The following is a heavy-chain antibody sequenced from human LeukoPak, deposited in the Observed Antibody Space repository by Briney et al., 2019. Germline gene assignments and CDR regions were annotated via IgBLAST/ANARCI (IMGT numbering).Heavy chain of an antibody. J-gene: IGHJ4*02. CDR2: IYNSGST. Sequence: PSETLSLTCTISGGSISSDYWSWIRQPPGKGLEWIGYIYNSGSTNYNPSLRSRVTISVDTSKNQFSLKLTSVTAADTAVYYCARVIGYYGSGSYFRLDYWGQGNLVTVSS. CDR1: GGSISSDY. CDR3: ARVIGYYGSGSYFRLDY. D-gene: IGHD3-10*01. V-gene: IGHV4-59*08.